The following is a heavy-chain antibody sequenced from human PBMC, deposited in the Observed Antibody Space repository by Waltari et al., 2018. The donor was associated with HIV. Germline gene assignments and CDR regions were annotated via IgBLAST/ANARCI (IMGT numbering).Heavy chain of an antibody. CDR3: VRVGTSFDY. CDR2: INSNTTTI. Sequence: EVQLVESGGGLVQPGGSLRLSCAASGFTFRNYAMNWVRQAPGKGLDWSSYINSNTTTIYYADSVKGRFTISRDNAKNSLYMQMNSLRDEDTAVYYCVRVGTSFDYWGQGTLVTVSS. V-gene: IGHV3-48*02. CDR1: GFTFRNYA. J-gene: IGHJ4*02. D-gene: IGHD2-2*01.